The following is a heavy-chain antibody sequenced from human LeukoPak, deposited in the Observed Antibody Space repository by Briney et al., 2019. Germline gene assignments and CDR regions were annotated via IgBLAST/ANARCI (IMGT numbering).Heavy chain of an antibody. V-gene: IGHV3-13*04. J-gene: IGHJ3*02. CDR2: IDTAGGT. D-gene: IGHD3-10*01. CDR1: GFTFIIYD. Sequence: GGSLRLSCAASGFTFIIYDMHWVRHPTGKGLEWVSGIDTAGGTYYAGSVKGRFTISRENAKNSLSLQMNSLRAGDTAVYYCARRRYGLGSYSDAFDIWGEGTMVTVS. CDR3: ARRRYGLGSYSDAFDI.